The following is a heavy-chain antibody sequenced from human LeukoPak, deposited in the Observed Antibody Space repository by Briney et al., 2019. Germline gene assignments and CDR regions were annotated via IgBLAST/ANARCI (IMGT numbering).Heavy chain of an antibody. CDR2: ISAYNGNT. CDR3: ARDDSCSGDKCVSLGGFDV. Sequence: ASVKVSCKASGYTFTSYGISWVRQAPGQGLEWMGWISAYNGNTNYAQKLQGRVALTTDTSTNTIHMELRSLTSDDTAVYFCARDDSCSGDKCVSLGGFDVWGQGTTVIVSS. V-gene: IGHV1-18*01. CDR1: GYTFTSYG. D-gene: IGHD3-16*01. J-gene: IGHJ3*01.